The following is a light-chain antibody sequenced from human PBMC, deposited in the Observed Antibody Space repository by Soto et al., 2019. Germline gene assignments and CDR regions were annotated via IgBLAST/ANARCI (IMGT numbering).Light chain of an antibody. CDR1: SSDVGAYNY. V-gene: IGLV2-8*01. Sequence: QSALTQPPSASGSLGQSVTISCTGTSSDVGAYNYVSWYQQHPGKAPKLMIYEVNKRPSGVPDRFSGSKSGNTASLTVSGLQAEDEADYYCSSYGGSNNYVFGTGTKLTVL. J-gene: IGLJ1*01. CDR3: SSYGGSNNYV. CDR2: EVN.